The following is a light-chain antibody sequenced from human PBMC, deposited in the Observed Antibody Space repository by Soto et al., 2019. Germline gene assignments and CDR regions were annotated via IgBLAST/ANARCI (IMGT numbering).Light chain of an antibody. CDR1: QTVSTY. CDR3: QQTYTTPRT. V-gene: IGKV1-39*01. Sequence: DIQMTQSPSTLFASVGDRVTITCRASQTVSTYLNWYQQKPGKAPTLLISATSTLQSGVPSRFSGSGSGTEFTLTITSLQPEDFATYYCQQTYTTPRTFGQGTKVDIK. J-gene: IGKJ1*01. CDR2: ATS.